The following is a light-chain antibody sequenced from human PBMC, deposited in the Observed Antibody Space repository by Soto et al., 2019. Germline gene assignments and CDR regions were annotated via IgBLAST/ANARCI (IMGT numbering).Light chain of an antibody. CDR1: SSNIGANYD. CDR2: GNN. Sequence: VLTQPPSVSGAPGQRVTISCTGSSSNIGANYDVHWYQHLPGTAPKLLIYGNNNRPSGVPDRFSGSRSGTSASLAITGLQAEDESDFYCQSYDSNLSVVFGGGTKLTVL. V-gene: IGLV1-40*01. CDR3: QSYDSNLSVV. J-gene: IGLJ2*01.